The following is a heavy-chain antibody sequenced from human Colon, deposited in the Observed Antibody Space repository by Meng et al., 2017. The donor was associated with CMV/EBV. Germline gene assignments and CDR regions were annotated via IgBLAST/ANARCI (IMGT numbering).Heavy chain of an antibody. CDR3: AVLAVAEPISY. CDR1: EFPFSSYE. J-gene: IGHJ4*02. V-gene: IGHV3-73*01. Sequence: GESLKISCAVSEFPFSSYEMHWVRQAPGKGLEWVGCIRSKPNDFATEYAESVKGRFTISRDDSNDSAFLQMSSLKVDDTAVYYCAVLAVAEPISYWGQGTLVTVSS. CDR2: IRSKPNDFAT. D-gene: IGHD6-19*01.